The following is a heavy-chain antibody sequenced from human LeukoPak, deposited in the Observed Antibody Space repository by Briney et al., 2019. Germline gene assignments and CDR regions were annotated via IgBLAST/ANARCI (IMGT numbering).Heavy chain of an antibody. Sequence: GGSLRLSCTASGSTFSNAWLSWVRQAPGKGLECIGRIETKSDGGTTDYTAPVKGRFTISRDDSENTLYLQMNSLETEDTAVYYCTISGIWSTYGMDVWGQGTTVTVSS. CDR2: IETKSDGGTT. V-gene: IGHV3-15*04. J-gene: IGHJ6*02. CDR3: TISGIWSTYGMDV. CDR1: GSTFSNAW. D-gene: IGHD2/OR15-2a*01.